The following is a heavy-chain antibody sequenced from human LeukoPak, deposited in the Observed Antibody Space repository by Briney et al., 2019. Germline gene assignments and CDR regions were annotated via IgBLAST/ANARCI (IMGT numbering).Heavy chain of an antibody. CDR2: MNPNSGNT. CDR1: GYTFISYD. Sequence: GASVKVSCKASGYTFISYDINWVRQATGQGLEWMGWMNPNSGNTGYAQKFQGRVTITRNTSINTAYMELSSLTSEDTAVYYCARGVELYYNGGWFDPWGQGTRVTVSS. CDR3: ARGVELYYNGGWFDP. J-gene: IGHJ5*02. D-gene: IGHD1-1*01. V-gene: IGHV1-8*03.